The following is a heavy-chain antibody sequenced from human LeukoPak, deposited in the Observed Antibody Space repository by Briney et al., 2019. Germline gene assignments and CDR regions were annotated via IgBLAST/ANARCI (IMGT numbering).Heavy chain of an antibody. V-gene: IGHV1-2*02. Sequence: ASVKVSCKASGYTFTGYYMHWVRQAPGQGLEWMAWINPNSGGTNYAQKFQGRVTMTRDTSISTAYMELSRLRSDDTAVYYCARGDSSWYYYYYMDVWGKGTTVTVSS. J-gene: IGHJ6*03. CDR1: GYTFTGYY. CDR3: ARGDSSWYYYYYMDV. CDR2: INPNSGGT. D-gene: IGHD6-13*01.